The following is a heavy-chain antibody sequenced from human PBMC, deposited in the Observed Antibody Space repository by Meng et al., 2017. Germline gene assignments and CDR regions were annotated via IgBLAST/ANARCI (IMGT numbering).Heavy chain of an antibody. V-gene: IGHV3-23*01. D-gene: IGHD6-19*01. CDR2: TSGSGGST. J-gene: IGHJ6*02. CDR3: ARDRGDGGGYLAYYYYGMDV. CDR1: GFTFSSFA. Sequence: GESLKISCAASGFTFSSFAMSWVRQAPGKGLEWVSATSGSGGSTYYADSVKGRFTISRDNAKNSLNLQTNSLRAEDTAVYYWARDRGDGGGYLAYYYYGMDVWGQGTTVTVSS.